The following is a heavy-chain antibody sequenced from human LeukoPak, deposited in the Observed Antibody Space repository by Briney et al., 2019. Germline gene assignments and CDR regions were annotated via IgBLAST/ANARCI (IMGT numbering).Heavy chain of an antibody. J-gene: IGHJ5*02. CDR3: ARGPPLFDP. Sequence: GGSLRLSCAASGFTFSSYTMNWVRQAPGKGLEWVSYIDLSGSTLYYVDSVKGRFTISRDNSKNSLYLQMNSLRAEDTAVYYCARGPPLFDPWGQGTLVAVSS. V-gene: IGHV3-48*04. CDR2: IDLSGSTL. CDR1: GFTFSSYT.